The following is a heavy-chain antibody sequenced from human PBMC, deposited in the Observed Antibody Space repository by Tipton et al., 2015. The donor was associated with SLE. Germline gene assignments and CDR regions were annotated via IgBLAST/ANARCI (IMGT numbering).Heavy chain of an antibody. J-gene: IGHJ2*01. Sequence: TLSLTCTVFDGSLSGYYWAWLRQSPGKGLEWIGEISHDGGANYNPSLESRGTISLETSKNQFSLKLTSVTAADTAVYYCAREFLNPVTTVHYYFDLWGRGTLATVSS. CDR3: AREFLNPVTTVHYYFDL. CDR2: ISHDGGA. V-gene: IGHV4-34*01. D-gene: IGHD4-11*01. CDR1: DGSLSGYY.